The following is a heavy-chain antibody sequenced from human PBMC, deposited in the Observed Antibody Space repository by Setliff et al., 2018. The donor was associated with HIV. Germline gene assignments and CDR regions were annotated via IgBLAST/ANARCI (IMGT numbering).Heavy chain of an antibody. CDR3: ARQAWHSGRNGYFVDY. CDR2: IYQTGSI. CDR1: GYSISNGYY. Sequence: SETLSLTCSVSGYSISNGYYWGWFRQSPGKGLEWIATIYQTGSIYYNPSLQNRVTLLLDMSKNQFSLKLSSATAADTAVYYCARQAWHSGRNGYFVDYWGQGMLVPSPQ. J-gene: IGHJ4*02. D-gene: IGHD3-22*01. V-gene: IGHV4-38-2*02.